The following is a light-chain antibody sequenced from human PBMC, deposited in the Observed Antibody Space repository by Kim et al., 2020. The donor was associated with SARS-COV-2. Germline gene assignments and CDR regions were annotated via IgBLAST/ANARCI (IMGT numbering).Light chain of an antibody. CDR3: CSYAGSSTLV. Sequence: GQSNTSSGTGTSSDVGSYNLVSWYQQHPGKAPKLMIYEVSKRPSGVSNRFSGSKSGNTASLTISGLQAEDEADYYCCSYAGSSTLVFGGGTQLTVL. CDR2: EVS. CDR1: SSDVGSYNL. J-gene: IGLJ3*02. V-gene: IGLV2-23*02.